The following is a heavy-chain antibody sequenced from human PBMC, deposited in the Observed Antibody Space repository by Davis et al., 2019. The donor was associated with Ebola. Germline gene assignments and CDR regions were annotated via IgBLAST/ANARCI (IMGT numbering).Heavy chain of an antibody. Sequence: PGGSLRLSCVASGFTFSSYWMSWVRQAPGKGLEWVANIKQDGSEKYYVDSVKGRFTISRDNAKNSLYLQMNSLRAEDTAVYYCARDYRDYVWGSYRPDFDYWGQGTLVTVSS. CDR2: IKQDGSEK. CDR1: GFTFSSYW. D-gene: IGHD3-16*02. V-gene: IGHV3-7*03. CDR3: ARDYRDYVWGSYRPDFDY. J-gene: IGHJ4*02.